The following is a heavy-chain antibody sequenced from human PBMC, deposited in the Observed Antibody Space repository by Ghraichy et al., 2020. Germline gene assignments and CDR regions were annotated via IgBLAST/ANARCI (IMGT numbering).Heavy chain of an antibody. D-gene: IGHD3-3*01. V-gene: IGHV3-23*01. CDR2: ISGSGGST. J-gene: IGHJ6*02. CDR3: AKGFLLQFLGGVYYGMDV. CDR1: GFTFSTYG. Sequence: GGSLRLSCAASGFTFSTYGMNWVRQAPGKGLEWVSFISGSGGSTSYADSATGRFTISRDNSRSALFLQMDSLRAEDTAVYYCAKGFLLQFLGGVYYGMDVWGPGTTVTVSS.